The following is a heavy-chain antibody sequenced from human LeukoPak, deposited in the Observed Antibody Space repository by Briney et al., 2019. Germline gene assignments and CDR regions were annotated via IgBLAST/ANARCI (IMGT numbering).Heavy chain of an antibody. V-gene: IGHV1-46*01. CDR1: GYTFTNYY. Sequence: ASVKVSCKASGYTFTNYYMHWVRQAPGQGLEWMGVIDPSAGSTTYAQKFQGRVTMTRDTSTSTVYMELSSLRSEDTAVYYCARDSGDVVVPAAGDYWGQGTLVTVSS. D-gene: IGHD2-2*01. CDR2: IDPSAGST. CDR3: ARDSGDVVVPAAGDY. J-gene: IGHJ4*02.